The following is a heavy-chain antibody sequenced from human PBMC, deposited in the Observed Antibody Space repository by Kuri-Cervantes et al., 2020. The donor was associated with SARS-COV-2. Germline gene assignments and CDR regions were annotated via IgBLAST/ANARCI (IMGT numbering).Heavy chain of an antibody. V-gene: IGHV3-48*03. Sequence: GESLKISCAASGFTFSSYEMNWVRQAPGKGLEWVSYISSSGSTIYYADSVKGRFTISRDNAKNSLYLQMNSLRAKDTAVYYCAIIGTLYNFDAFDIWGQGTMVTVSS. CDR2: ISSSGSTI. CDR1: GFTFSSYE. J-gene: IGHJ3*02. CDR3: AIIGTLYNFDAFDI. D-gene: IGHD1-1*01.